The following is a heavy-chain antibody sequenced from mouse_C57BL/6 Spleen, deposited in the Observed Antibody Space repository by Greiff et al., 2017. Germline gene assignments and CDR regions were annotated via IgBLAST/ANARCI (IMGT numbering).Heavy chain of an antibody. J-gene: IGHJ4*01. Sequence: EVKLMESGPGLVKPSQSLSLTCSVTGYSITSGYYWNWIRQFPGNKLEWMGYISYDGSNNYNPSLKNRISITRDTSKNQLFLKLNSVTTEDTATYYCARAGNYDSAMDYWGQGTSVTVSS. CDR1: GYSITSGYY. V-gene: IGHV3-6*01. CDR2: ISYDGSN. D-gene: IGHD2-4*01. CDR3: ARAGNYDSAMDY.